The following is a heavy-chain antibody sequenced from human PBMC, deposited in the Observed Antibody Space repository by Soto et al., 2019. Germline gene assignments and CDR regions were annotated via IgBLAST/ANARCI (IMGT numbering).Heavy chain of an antibody. CDR3: VRSGDDYGSYIDY. Sequence: PSETLSLTCDVCCYSISIGYYWAWARQPPGKGMEWIGSINHRGNSFYNPSLKSRVTISVDTSKNQGSLKVSSVTAADTAVYYCVRSGDDYGSYIDYWGQGTLVTV. J-gene: IGHJ4*02. CDR1: CYSISIGYY. V-gene: IGHV4-38-2*01. D-gene: IGHD4-17*01. CDR2: INHRGNS.